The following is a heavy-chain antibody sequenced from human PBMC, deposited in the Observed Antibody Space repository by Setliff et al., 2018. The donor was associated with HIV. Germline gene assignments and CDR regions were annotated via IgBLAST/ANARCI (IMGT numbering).Heavy chain of an antibody. Sequence: SETLSLTCAVSGYSISSDYYWGWIRQPPGKGLEWIGSLYHSGSTYYNPSLKSRVTISVDTSNNQVSLKLNSVTAADTAVYYWARAPITIFGVIIIPVYFDYWGQGTLVTVSS. V-gene: IGHV4-38-2*01. CDR3: ARAPITIFGVIIIPVYFDY. CDR2: LYHSGST. D-gene: IGHD3-3*01. J-gene: IGHJ4*02. CDR1: GYSISSDYY.